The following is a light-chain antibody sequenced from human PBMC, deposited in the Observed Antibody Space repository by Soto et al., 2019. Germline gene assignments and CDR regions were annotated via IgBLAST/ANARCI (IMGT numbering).Light chain of an antibody. CDR2: KAS. Sequence: DIQMTQSPSSVSASVGDRVTITCRASQSISKWLAWYQQKPGKAPKLLIYKASNLKSEVPSRFSGSGSGTEFTLTISSLKPDEFATDYCQQYNGLITVGQGKRREIK. CDR3: QQYNGLIT. CDR1: QSISKW. V-gene: IGKV1-5*03. J-gene: IGKJ5*01.